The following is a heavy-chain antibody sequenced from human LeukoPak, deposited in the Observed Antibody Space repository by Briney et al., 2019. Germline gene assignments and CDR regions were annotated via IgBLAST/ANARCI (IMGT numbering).Heavy chain of an antibody. CDR3: ARGSSSPGGIDY. CDR1: GGSISSSSYY. CDR2: IYYSGST. J-gene: IGHJ4*02. Sequence: SETLSLTCTVSGGSISSSSYYWGWIRRPPGKGLEWIGSIYYSGSTYYNPSLKSRVTISVDTSKNQFSLKLSSVTAADTAVYYCARGSSSPGGIDYWGQGTLVTVSS. V-gene: IGHV4-39*07. D-gene: IGHD6-13*01.